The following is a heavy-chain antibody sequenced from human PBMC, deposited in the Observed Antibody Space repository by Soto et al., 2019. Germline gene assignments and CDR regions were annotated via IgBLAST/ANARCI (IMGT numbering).Heavy chain of an antibody. Sequence: EVQLVESGGGLVKPGESLRLSCAASSFSFSNAWMNWVRQAPGKGLEWVGRIKSKTDGGTTDYAAPVKGRFTISRDDSENTMYLQMNSLKTEDTAMYYCTTGQHTGGFVYWGRGTLVTVSS. J-gene: IGHJ4*02. CDR2: IKSKTDGGTT. V-gene: IGHV3-15*07. CDR1: SFSFSNAW. CDR3: TTGQHTGGFVY.